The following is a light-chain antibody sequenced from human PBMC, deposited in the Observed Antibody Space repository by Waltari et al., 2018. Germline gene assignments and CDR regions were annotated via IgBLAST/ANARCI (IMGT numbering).Light chain of an antibody. V-gene: IGLV1-47*01. J-gene: IGLJ2*01. CDR1: SSNIGENY. CDR2: RDE. CDR3: ATWDDSLSAVV. Sequence: QSVLTQAPSASGTPGQRITISCSGGSSNIGENYVSWYQHFPGAAPKLLIARDEHRPSGVPDRFSGSKSGTSASLAISGLRSDDEADYYCATWDDSLSAVVFGGGTKLTVL.